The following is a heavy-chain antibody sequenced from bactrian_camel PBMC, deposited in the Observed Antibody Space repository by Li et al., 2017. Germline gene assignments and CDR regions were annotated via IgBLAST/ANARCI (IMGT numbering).Heavy chain of an antibody. CDR1: GDTESIYC. Sequence: VQLVESGGGSVQAGGSLRLSCAASGDTESIYCMGWFRQAPGKERERVAAIYTGGGSVAQTYYADSLKGRFSISKDDAKNTLYLQMNNLKPEDTATYYCAADGTGCIDYGLGLNPTESDYDAWARGPRSPSP. V-gene: IGHV3S1*01. D-gene: IGHD5*01. J-gene: IGHJ4*01. CDR2: IYTGGGSVAQT.